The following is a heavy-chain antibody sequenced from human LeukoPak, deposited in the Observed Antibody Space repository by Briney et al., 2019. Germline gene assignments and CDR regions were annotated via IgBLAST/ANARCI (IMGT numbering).Heavy chain of an antibody. CDR2: ISSSGSTI. J-gene: IGHJ2*01. D-gene: IGHD2-15*01. CDR3: AAGTPLGSGYFDL. Sequence: PGGSLRLSCAASGFTFSSYEMNWVRQAPGKGLEWVLYISSSGSTIYYADSVKGRFTISRDNAKNSLYLQMNSLRAEDTAVYYCAAGTPLGSGYFDLWGRGTLVTVSS. V-gene: IGHV3-48*03. CDR1: GFTFSSYE.